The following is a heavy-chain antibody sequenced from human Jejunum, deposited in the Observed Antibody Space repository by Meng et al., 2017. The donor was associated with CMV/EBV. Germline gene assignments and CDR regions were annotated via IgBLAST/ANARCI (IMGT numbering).Heavy chain of an antibody. J-gene: IGHJ3*02. CDR3: ARRPDGCDI. CDR2: INDFEST. Sequence: LALTCAVYGGSFSGYQWNWMRQPPGKGLEWIGEINDFESTAYNPSLKSRVTISADKSRNQFSLKLSSVTAADTAVYFCARRPDGCDIWGQGTMVTVSS. CDR1: GGSFSGYQ. V-gene: IGHV4-34*01.